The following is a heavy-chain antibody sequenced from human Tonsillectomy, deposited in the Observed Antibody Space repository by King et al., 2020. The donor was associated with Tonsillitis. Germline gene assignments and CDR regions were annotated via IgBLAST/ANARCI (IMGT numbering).Heavy chain of an antibody. CDR3: ARDLFTVPGHHYNRAMDV. Sequence: VQLVESGGGVVQPGRSLRLTCAASGFIFRAFALHWVRQAPGKGLEWVAIISSDGTKKYYADSVKGRFIISRDNSQSNLYLQVNSLTPEDTALYYCARDLFTVPGHHYNRAMDVWGQGTTVTVSS. J-gene: IGHJ6*02. CDR2: ISSDGTKK. CDR1: GFIFRAFA. D-gene: IGHD1-14*01. V-gene: IGHV3-30*04.